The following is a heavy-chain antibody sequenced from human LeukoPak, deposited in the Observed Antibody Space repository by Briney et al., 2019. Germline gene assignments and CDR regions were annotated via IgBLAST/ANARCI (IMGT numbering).Heavy chain of an antibody. D-gene: IGHD6-13*01. CDR2: ISSSSSYI. CDR1: GFTFSSYS. J-gene: IGHJ4*02. Sequence: GGSLRLSCAASGFTFSSYSMNWVRQAPGKGLEWVSSISSSSSYIYYADSVKGRFTISRDNAKNSLYLQMNSLRTEDTAVYYCARLAAAGTLYYFDYWGQGTLVTVSS. CDR3: ARLAAAGTLYYFDY. V-gene: IGHV3-21*01.